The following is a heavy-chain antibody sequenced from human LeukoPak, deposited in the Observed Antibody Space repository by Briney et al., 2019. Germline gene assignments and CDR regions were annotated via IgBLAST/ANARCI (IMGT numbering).Heavy chain of an antibody. V-gene: IGHV1-2*04. CDR2: INPNSGGT. CDR1: GYTFTGYY. J-gene: IGHJ5*02. CDR3: ARTDSSGWYGFDP. Sequence: ASVKVSCKASGYTFTGYYMHWVRQAPGQGLEWMGWINPNSGGTNYAQKFQGWVTMTRDTSISTAYMELSRLRSDDTAVYYCARTDSSGWYGFDPWGQGTLVTVSS. D-gene: IGHD6-19*01.